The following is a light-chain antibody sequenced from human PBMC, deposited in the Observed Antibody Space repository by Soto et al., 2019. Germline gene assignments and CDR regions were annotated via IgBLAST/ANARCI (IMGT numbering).Light chain of an antibody. V-gene: IGLV3-21*02. CDR1: NIGSKS. CDR3: QVWDSSSDHPDNYV. J-gene: IGLJ1*01. Sequence: SYELAQPPSVSVAPGQTARSTCGGNNIGSKSVHWYQQKPGQAPVLVVYDDSDRPSGIPARFSGSNSGNTATLTISRVEAGDEADYYCQVWDSSSDHPDNYVFGTGTKVTVL. CDR2: DDS.